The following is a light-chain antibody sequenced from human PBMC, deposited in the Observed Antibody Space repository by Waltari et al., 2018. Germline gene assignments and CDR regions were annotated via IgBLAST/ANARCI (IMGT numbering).Light chain of an antibody. CDR3: HQYYSTLWT. J-gene: IGKJ1*01. CDR1: QSLFKSSYNKND. CDR2: WAS. Sequence: DIVMTQFPDSLAVSLGERATINCKSSQSLFKSSYNKNDLAWYQQKPGQPPKLLIYWASIRESDVPDRFSGSESGTDFTLTISSLQSEDVAVYYCHQYYSTLWTFGQGTKVEIK. V-gene: IGKV4-1*01.